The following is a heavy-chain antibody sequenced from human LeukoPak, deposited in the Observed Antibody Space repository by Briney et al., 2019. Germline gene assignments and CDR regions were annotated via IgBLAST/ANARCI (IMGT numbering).Heavy chain of an antibody. D-gene: IGHD3-22*01. CDR2: IFHTGTT. J-gene: IGHJ4*02. CDR3: ARMCDSSGYYYPLDY. Sequence: SETLFLTCTVSGGSISSYYWSWIRQPPGKGLEWIGYIFHTGTTNYNPSLKSRVTISADTSKNHFSLMLSSVTAADTAVYYCARMCDSSGYYYPLDYWGQGTLVTVSS. V-gene: IGHV4-59*08. CDR1: GGSISSYY.